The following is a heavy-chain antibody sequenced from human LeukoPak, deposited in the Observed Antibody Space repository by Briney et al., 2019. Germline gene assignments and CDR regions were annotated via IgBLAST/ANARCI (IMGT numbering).Heavy chain of an antibody. CDR3: ARRCSSTSCSDY. Sequence: PSETLSLTCTVSGGSISSYYWSWIRQPPGKGLEWIGSIYYSGSTYYNPSLKSRVTISVDTSKNQFSLKLSSVTAADTAVYYCARRCSSTSCSDYWGQGTLVTVSS. V-gene: IGHV4-59*05. CDR1: GGSISSYY. J-gene: IGHJ4*02. CDR2: IYYSGST. D-gene: IGHD2-2*01.